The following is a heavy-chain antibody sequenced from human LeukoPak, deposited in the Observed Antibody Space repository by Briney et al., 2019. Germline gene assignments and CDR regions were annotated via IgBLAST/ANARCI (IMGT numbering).Heavy chain of an antibody. CDR1: GYTFTSYD. CDR2: MNPNSGNT. Sequence: GASVKVSCKASGYTFTSYDINWVRQATGQGLEWMGWMNPNSGNTGYAQKFQGRVTMTRNTSISTAYMELSSLRSEDTAVYYCARRYRPGYSSSWYCLGFFDYWGQGTLVTVSS. V-gene: IGHV1-8*01. D-gene: IGHD6-13*01. CDR3: ARRYRPGYSSSWYCLGFFDY. J-gene: IGHJ4*02.